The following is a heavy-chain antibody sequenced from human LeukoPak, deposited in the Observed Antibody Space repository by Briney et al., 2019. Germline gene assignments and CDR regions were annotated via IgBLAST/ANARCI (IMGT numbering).Heavy chain of an antibody. J-gene: IGHJ3*02. V-gene: IGHV4-38-2*02. CDR3: AKYCSGGSCYPDAFDI. Sequence: SETLSLTCTVSGYSISSGYYWGWIRQPPGKGLEWIGSIYHSGSTYYNPSLKSRVTISVDTSKYQFSLKLSSVTAADTAVYYCAKYCSGGSCYPDAFDIWGQGTMVTVSS. D-gene: IGHD2-15*01. CDR1: GYSISSGYY. CDR2: IYHSGST.